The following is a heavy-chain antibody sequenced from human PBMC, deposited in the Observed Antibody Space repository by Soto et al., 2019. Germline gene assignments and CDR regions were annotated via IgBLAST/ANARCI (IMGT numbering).Heavy chain of an antibody. CDR1: GYSISSGYY. Sequence: SETLSLTCAVSGYSISSGYYWGWFRQPPGKGLEWIGSIDHGGSTDYNPSLNSRVTLSIDMTNNHVSLVLNSVTAADTAVYYCARVGPWFPYYYDSSPYTFENWFDPWGQGTLVTVSS. D-gene: IGHD3-22*01. CDR3: ARVGPWFPYYYDSSPYTFENWFDP. V-gene: IGHV4-38-2*01. CDR2: IDHGGST. J-gene: IGHJ5*02.